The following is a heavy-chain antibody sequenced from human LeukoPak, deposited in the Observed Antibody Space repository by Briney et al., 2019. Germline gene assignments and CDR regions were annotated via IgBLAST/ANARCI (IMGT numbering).Heavy chain of an antibody. CDR3: ARDLGYASGWYYFDH. CDR2: IFYSGST. D-gene: IGHD6-19*01. Sequence: SETLSLTCSVSGGSMSNYYWSWIRQPPGKGLEWIGNIFYSGSTNYNPSLKSRVTILVDTSKKQFSLKLRSMTAADTAVYFCARDLGYASGWYYFDHWGQGILVTVSS. J-gene: IGHJ4*02. V-gene: IGHV4-59*01. CDR1: GGSMSNYY.